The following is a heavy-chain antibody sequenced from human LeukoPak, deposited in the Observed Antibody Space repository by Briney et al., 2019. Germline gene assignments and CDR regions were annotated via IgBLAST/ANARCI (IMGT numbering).Heavy chain of an antibody. V-gene: IGHV3-48*04. Sequence: GGSLRLSCAASGFTFSSYSMNWVRQAPGKGLEWVSYISSSSSTIYYADSVKSRFTISRDNAKNSLYLQMNSLRAEDTAVYYCAREEFITIVRGSISFDYWGQGTLVTVSS. D-gene: IGHD3-10*01. CDR2: ISSSSSTI. CDR3: AREEFITIVRGSISFDY. CDR1: GFTFSSYS. J-gene: IGHJ4*02.